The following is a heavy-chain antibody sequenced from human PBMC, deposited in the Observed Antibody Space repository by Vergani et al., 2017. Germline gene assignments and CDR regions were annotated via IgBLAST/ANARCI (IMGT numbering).Heavy chain of an antibody. V-gene: IGHV3-74*01. CDR2: INSDGDST. CDR3: ARDGWELLDYFYYMDV. D-gene: IGHD1-26*01. J-gene: IGHJ6*03. Sequence: VQLVESGGGLVQPGGSLRLSCTASGFTFSNYWMQWVRQASGKGLMWVSRINSDGDSTSYADSVKGRFTISRDNAKNTLYLQMESLRAEDTAVYYCARDGWELLDYFYYMDVWGKGTTVTVSS. CDR1: GFTFSNYW.